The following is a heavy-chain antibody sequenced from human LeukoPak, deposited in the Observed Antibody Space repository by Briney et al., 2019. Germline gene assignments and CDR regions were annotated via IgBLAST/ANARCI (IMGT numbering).Heavy chain of an antibody. D-gene: IGHD3-22*01. Sequence: SETLSLTCTVSGGSISSYYWSWIRQPPGKGLGWIGNIYYSGSTNYNPSLKSRVTISGDTSKNQFSLKLSSVTAADTAVYYCARGAYYGSSGFFDYWGQGTLVTVSS. CDR3: ARGAYYGSSGFFDY. CDR2: IYYSGST. CDR1: GGSISSYY. V-gene: IGHV4-59*01. J-gene: IGHJ4*02.